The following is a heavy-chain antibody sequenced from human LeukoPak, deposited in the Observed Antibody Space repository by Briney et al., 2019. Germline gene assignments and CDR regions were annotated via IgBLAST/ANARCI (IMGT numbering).Heavy chain of an antibody. J-gene: IGHJ5*02. CDR2: IYTSGST. D-gene: IGHD6-13*01. CDR3: ARTAAAGSVNWFDP. V-gene: IGHV4-4*07. Sequence: QVQLQESGPGLVKPSETLSLTCTVSGGSISSYYWSWIRQPAGQGLEGIGRIYTSGSTNYNPSLKSRVTMSVDTSKNQFSLKLSSVTAADTAVYYCARTAAAGSVNWFDPWGQGTLVTVSS. CDR1: GGSISSYY.